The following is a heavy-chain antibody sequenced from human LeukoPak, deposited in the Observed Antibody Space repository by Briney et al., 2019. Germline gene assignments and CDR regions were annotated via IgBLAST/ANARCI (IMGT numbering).Heavy chain of an antibody. D-gene: IGHD3-10*01. CDR3: ARRIPASGMMDV. Sequence: SETLSFTCTVSGASISSYHWSWIRQPPGKGLEWIGDLFNSGGTSYNASLKSRVTVSVNTSKKQVSLKVTSVTAADTAVYYCARRIPASGMMDVWGQGTTVTVTS. CDR1: GASISSYH. V-gene: IGHV4-59*08. CDR2: LFNSGGT. J-gene: IGHJ6*02.